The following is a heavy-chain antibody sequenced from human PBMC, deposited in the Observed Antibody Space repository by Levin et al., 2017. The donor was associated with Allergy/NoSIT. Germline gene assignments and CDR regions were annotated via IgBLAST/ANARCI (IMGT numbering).Heavy chain of an antibody. CDR1: NGSISNSRYY. V-gene: IGHV4-39*07. CDR2: IYYSGST. D-gene: IGHD3-3*01. J-gene: IGHJ4*02. CDR3: ASTFGVVSNNYDY. Sequence: SETLSLTCTVSNGSISNSRYYWGWIRQPPGKGLEWIGSIYYSGSTYYNPSLKSRVTISVDTSKNQFFLKINSVTAADTAIYYCASTFGVVSNNYDYWGQGTLVTVSS.